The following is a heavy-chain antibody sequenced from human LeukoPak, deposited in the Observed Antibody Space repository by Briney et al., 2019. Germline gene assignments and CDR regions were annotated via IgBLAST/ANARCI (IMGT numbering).Heavy chain of an antibody. Sequence: ASAKVSCKAFGGTFSSYAISWVRQAPGQGLEWMGGIIPIFGTANYAQKFQGRVTITADESTSTAYMELSSLRSEDTAVYYCARDHPPPYCSSTSCYRAYYYGMDVWGQGTTVTVSS. CDR1: GGTFSSYA. V-gene: IGHV1-69*13. D-gene: IGHD2-2*01. CDR2: IIPIFGTA. CDR3: ARDHPPPYCSSTSCYRAYYYGMDV. J-gene: IGHJ6*02.